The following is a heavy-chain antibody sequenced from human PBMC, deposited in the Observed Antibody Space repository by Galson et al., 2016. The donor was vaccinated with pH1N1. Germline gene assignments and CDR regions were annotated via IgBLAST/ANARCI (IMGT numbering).Heavy chain of an antibody. CDR1: GGSVSSGHYY. D-gene: IGHD2-8*02. CDR3: ARSYCSGIVCYDLDASDAY. V-gene: IGHV4-61*01. CDR2: SFYSGTT. J-gene: IGHJ4*02. Sequence: SETLSLTCNVSGGSVSSGHYYWSWIRQFPGKGLEWIGYSFYSGTTKYNPSLENRVVISLDTSKNQFSLKLTSVTAADTAVYFCARSYCSGIVCYDLDASDAYWGQGILVTVSS.